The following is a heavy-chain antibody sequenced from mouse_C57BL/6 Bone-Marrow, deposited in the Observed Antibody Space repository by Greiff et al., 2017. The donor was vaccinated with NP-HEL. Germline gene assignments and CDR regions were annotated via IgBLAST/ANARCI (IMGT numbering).Heavy chain of an antibody. J-gene: IGHJ4*01. CDR1: GYTFTSYD. Sequence: QVQLQQSGPELVKPGASVKLSCKASGYTFTSYDINWVKQRPGQGLEWIGWIYPRDGSTKYNEKFKGKATLTVDTSSSTAYMELHSLTSEDSAVYYCARRRYGLRSTYYAMDYWGQGTSVTVSS. CDR3: ARRRYGLRSTYYAMDY. CDR2: IYPRDGST. V-gene: IGHV1-85*01. D-gene: IGHD1-1*01.